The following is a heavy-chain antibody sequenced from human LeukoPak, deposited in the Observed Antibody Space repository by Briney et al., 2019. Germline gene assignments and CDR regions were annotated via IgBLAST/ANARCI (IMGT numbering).Heavy chain of an antibody. J-gene: IGHJ4*02. CDR3: ARGESGYSYGYPGGEGDY. V-gene: IGHV1-8*03. CDR2: MNPNSGNT. Sequence: ASVKVSCKASGYTFTSYDINWVRQATGQGLEWMGWMNPNSGNTGYAQKFQGRVTITRNTSISTAYMELSSLRSEDTAVYYCARGESGYSYGYPGGEGDYWGQGTLVTVSS. D-gene: IGHD5-18*01. CDR1: GYTFTSYD.